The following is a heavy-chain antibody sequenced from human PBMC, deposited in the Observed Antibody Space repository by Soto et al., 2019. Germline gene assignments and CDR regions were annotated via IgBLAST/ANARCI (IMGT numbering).Heavy chain of an antibody. D-gene: IGHD4-17*01. V-gene: IGHV3-23*01. CDR2: ISGSGGST. CDR3: ARRKSTVTKIDY. Sequence: EVQLLESGGGLVQPGGSLRLSCAASGFTFSSYAMSWVGQAPGKGLEWVSAISGSGGSTYYADSVKGRFTISRDNSNNTLYLQMNSLRAEDTAVYYCARRKSTVTKIDYWGQGTLVTVSS. J-gene: IGHJ4*02. CDR1: GFTFSSYA.